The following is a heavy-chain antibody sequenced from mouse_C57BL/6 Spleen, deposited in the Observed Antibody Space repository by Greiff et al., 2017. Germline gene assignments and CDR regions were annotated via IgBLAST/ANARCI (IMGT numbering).Heavy chain of an antibody. Sequence: VQLQQSGAELVRPGSSVKLSCKASGYTFTSYWMHWVKQRPIQGLEWIGNIDPSDSETHYNQKFKDKATLTVDKSSSTAYMQLSSLTSEDSAVYYCARQGWAYWYFDVWGTGTTVTVSS. CDR2: IDPSDSET. J-gene: IGHJ1*03. CDR3: ARQGWAYWYFDV. D-gene: IGHD3-3*01. V-gene: IGHV1-52*01. CDR1: GYTFTSYW.